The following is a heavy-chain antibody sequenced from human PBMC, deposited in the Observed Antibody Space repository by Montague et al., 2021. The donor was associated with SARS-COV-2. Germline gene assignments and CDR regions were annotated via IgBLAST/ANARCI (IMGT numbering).Heavy chain of an antibody. CDR3: ARAPDVGTAMVIYSGMDV. V-gene: IGHV4-61*02. Sequence: TLSLTCTVSGGSISSGSYYWSWIRQPAGKGLEWIGRIYTSGSTYYNPSLKSRVTISVDTSKNQFSLKLSSVTAADTAVYYCARAPDVGTAMVIYSGMDVWGQGTTVTVSS. D-gene: IGHD5-18*01. J-gene: IGHJ6*02. CDR1: GGSISSGSYY. CDR2: IYTSGST.